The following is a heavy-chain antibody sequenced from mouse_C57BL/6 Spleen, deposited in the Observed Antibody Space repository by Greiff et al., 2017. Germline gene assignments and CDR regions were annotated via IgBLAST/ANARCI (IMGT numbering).Heavy chain of an antibody. CDR2: IYPGDGDT. D-gene: IGHD1-1*01. CDR1: GYAFSSSW. V-gene: IGHV1-82*01. CDR3: ARDGSSIFAY. Sequence: QVQLKQSGPELVKPGASVKISCKASGYAFSSSWMNWVKQRPGTGLEWIGRIYPGDGDTNYNGKFKGKATLTADKSSSTAYMQLSSLTAEDSAVYFCARDGSSIFAYWGQGTLVTVSA. J-gene: IGHJ3*01.